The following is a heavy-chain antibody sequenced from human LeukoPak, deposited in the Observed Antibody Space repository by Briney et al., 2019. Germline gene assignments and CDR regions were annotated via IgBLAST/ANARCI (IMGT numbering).Heavy chain of an antibody. CDR1: GFTFSSYW. D-gene: IGHD3-9*01. CDR2: IKQDGSEK. V-gene: IGHV3-7*01. CDR3: ARAMSDDILTVDY. J-gene: IGHJ4*02. Sequence: GGSLRLSCAASGFTFSSYWMSWVRQAPGKGLEWVANIKQDGSEKYYVDSVKGRFTISRDNAKNSLYLQMNSLRAEDTAVYYCARAMSDDILTVDYWGPGTLVTVTS.